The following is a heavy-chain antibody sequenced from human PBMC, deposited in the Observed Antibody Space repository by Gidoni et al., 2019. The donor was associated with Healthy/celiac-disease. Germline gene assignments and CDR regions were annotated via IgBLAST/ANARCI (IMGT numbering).Heavy chain of an antibody. Sequence: QVQLVQSGAEVKKPGSSVKVSCKASGGTFSSYASSWVRQAPGQGLEWMGWIIPIFGTANYAQKFQGRVTITADESTSTAYMELSSLRSEDTAVYYCARAPFSSSWYDYYYGMDFWGQGTTVTVSS. D-gene: IGHD6-13*01. CDR1: GGTFSSYA. CDR3: ARAPFSSSWYDYYYGMDF. CDR2: IIPIFGTA. J-gene: IGHJ6*02. V-gene: IGHV1-69*01.